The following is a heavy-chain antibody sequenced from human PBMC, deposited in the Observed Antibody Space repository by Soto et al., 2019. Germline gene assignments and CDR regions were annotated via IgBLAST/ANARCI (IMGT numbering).Heavy chain of an antibody. D-gene: IGHD6-13*01. CDR1: GFTFSSYA. CDR2: ISGSGGST. Sequence: EVQLFESGGGLVQPGGSLRLSCAASGFTFSSYAMSWVRQAPGKGLQWVSAISGSGGSTYYADSVKGRFTISRDNSKNTLYLQLNSLRAEDTAVYYCAKGTAAAGAVDFDYWGQGTLVTVSS. CDR3: AKGTAAAGAVDFDY. V-gene: IGHV3-23*01. J-gene: IGHJ4*02.